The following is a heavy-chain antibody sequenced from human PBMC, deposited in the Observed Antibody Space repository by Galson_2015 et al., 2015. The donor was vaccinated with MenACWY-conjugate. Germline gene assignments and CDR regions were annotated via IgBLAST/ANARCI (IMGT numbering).Heavy chain of an antibody. D-gene: IGHD1-1*01. CDR2: IKADGSFS. V-gene: IGHV3-74*01. CDR3: ARDNNWSFDS. J-gene: IGHJ4*02. Sequence: SLRLSCAASGFTFNNYWMHWVRQPPGKGLVWISYIKADGSFSNYADSVKGRFTISTDNAKNMVYLQMDGLGDEDTAVYFCARDNNWSFDSWGQGTLVTVSS. CDR1: GFTFNNYW.